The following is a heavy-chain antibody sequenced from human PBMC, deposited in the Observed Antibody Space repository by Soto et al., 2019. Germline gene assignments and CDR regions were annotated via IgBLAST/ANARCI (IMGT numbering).Heavy chain of an antibody. Sequence: SETLSLTCTVSGGSISSYYWSWIRQPPGKGLEWIGYIYYSGSTNYNPSLKSRVTISVDTSKNQFSLKLSSVTAADTAVYYCARHADGSGSYYDYWGQGTLVTVSS. J-gene: IGHJ4*02. V-gene: IGHV4-59*08. D-gene: IGHD3-10*01. CDR2: IYYSGST. CDR1: GGSISSYY. CDR3: ARHADGSGSYYDY.